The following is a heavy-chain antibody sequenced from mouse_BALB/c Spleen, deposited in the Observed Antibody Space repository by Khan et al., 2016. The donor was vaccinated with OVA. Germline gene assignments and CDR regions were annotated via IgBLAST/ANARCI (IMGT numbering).Heavy chain of an antibody. CDR3: ARGNYYGYYFDY. CDR2: ISYSGGT. J-gene: IGHJ2*01. D-gene: IGHD1-1*01. Sequence: EVQLQESGPGLVKPSQSLSLTCTVTGYSITSGYAWNWIRQFPGNKLEWMGYISYSGGTSYNPSLKSRISITRDTSKNQFFLQLNSVTTEDTATYYCARGNYYGYYFDYGGQGTTLTGSS. CDR1: GYSITSGYA. V-gene: IGHV3-2*02.